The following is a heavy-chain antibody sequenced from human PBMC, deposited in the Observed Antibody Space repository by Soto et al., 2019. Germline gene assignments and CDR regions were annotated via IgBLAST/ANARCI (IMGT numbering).Heavy chain of an antibody. CDR2: IYYRGST. CDR3: ARDRTRNGAFDI. D-gene: IGHD1-7*01. CDR1: GGSVSSESFY. Sequence: PSETLSLTCTVSGGSVSSESFYWSWIRQPPGKGLEWIGYIYYRGSTNYNPSLKSRVTISVDTSKNQFPLKLSSVTAADTAVYYCARDRTRNGAFDIWGQGTMVTVSS. J-gene: IGHJ3*02. V-gene: IGHV4-61*01.